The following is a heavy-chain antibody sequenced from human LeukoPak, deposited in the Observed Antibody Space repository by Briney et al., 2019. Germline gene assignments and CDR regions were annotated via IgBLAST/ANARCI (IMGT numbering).Heavy chain of an antibody. CDR2: MNPNSGNT. J-gene: IGHJ6*03. CDR1: GYTFTSYD. Sequence: SVKVSCKASGYTFTSYDINWVRQATGQGLEWMGWMNPNSGNTGYAQKFQGRVTMTRNTSISTAYMELSSLRSEDTAVYYCARGPNYKNVDAFYMDVWGKGTTVTISS. CDR3: ARGPNYKNVDAFYMDV. D-gene: IGHD3-10*01. V-gene: IGHV1-8*01.